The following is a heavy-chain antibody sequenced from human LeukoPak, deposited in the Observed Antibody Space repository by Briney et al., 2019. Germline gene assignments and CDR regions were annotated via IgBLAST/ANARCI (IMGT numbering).Heavy chain of an antibody. V-gene: IGHV1-8*03. CDR2: MNPNNGNT. J-gene: IGHJ3*01. CDR1: GYTCTTSG. CDR3: ARDYIRRGTIFGTREDAFDV. D-gene: IGHD3-3*01. Sequence: ASVTVSCKGSGYTCTTSGINWVRQANGQGLGRKGSMNPNNGNTDYAQQFQGRVTITRATSINTAYMELSSLRSEDTAGYYCARDYIRRGTIFGTREDAFDVWGQGTMVTVSS.